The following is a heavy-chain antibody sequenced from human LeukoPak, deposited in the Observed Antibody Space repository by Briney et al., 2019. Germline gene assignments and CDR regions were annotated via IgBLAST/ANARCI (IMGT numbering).Heavy chain of an antibody. J-gene: IGHJ4*02. Sequence: GGSLRLSCAASGFTFSLYWMTWVRQAPGKGLEWVANMKPDGSQIYYVDSVKGRFTISRDNAKNSLYLQMNSLRAEDTAVYYCARDLNWETYWGQGTLVTVSS. CDR3: ARDLNWETY. CDR1: GFTFSLYW. D-gene: IGHD1-1*01. V-gene: IGHV3-7*01. CDR2: MKPDGSQI.